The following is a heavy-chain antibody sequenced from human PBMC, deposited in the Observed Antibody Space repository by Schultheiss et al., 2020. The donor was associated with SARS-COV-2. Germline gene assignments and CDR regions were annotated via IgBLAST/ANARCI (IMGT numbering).Heavy chain of an antibody. Sequence: GGSLRLSCAASGFTFSSYGMHWVRQAPGKGLEWVAVIWYDGSNKYYADSVKGRFTISRDNSKNTLYLQMNSLRAEDTAVYYCARGGGHYGDYCDYWGQGTLVTVSS. D-gene: IGHD4-17*01. V-gene: IGHV3-33*01. CDR3: ARGGGHYGDYCDY. CDR2: IWYDGSNK. J-gene: IGHJ4*02. CDR1: GFTFSSYG.